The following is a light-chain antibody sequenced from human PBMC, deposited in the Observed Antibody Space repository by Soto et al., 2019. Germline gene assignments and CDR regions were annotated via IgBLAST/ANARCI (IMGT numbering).Light chain of an antibody. J-gene: IGKJ4*01. V-gene: IGKV3D-11*01. CDR2: DAS. CDR1: QGIGST. CDR3: QQRSNWRRLT. Sequence: EIVMTQSPATLSVSPGERATLSCRASQGIGSTLAWYQQKPGQTPRLLIYDASNRATGIPARFSGSGSGTDFTLTISSLEPEDFAVYYCQQRSNWRRLTFGGGTKVEIK.